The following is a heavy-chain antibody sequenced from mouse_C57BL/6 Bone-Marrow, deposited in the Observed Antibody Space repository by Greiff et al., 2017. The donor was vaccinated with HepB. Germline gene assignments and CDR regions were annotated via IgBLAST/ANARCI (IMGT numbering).Heavy chain of an antibody. V-gene: IGHV5-4*01. CDR2: ISDGGSYT. Sequence: EVHLVESGGGLVKPGGSLKLSCAASGFTFSSYAISWVRQTPEKRLEWVATISDGGSYTYYPDNVKGRFTISRDNAKNNLYLQMSHLKSEDTAMYYCAREETAQATAMDDWGQGTSVTVSS. CDR3: AREETAQATAMDD. CDR1: GFTFSSYA. J-gene: IGHJ4*01. D-gene: IGHD3-2*02.